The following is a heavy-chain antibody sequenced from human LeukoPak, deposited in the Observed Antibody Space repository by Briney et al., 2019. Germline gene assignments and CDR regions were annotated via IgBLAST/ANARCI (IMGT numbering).Heavy chain of an antibody. CDR2: ISAYNGNT. D-gene: IGHD3-22*01. CDR3: ARVAHYYDSSGEDYFDY. CDR1: GYTFTSYG. Sequence: GASVKVSCKASGYTFTSYGISWVRQAPGQGLEWMGWISAYNGNTNYAQKLQGRVTMTTDTSTSTAYMELRSLRSDDTAVYYCARVAHYYDSSGEDYFDYWGQGTLVTVSS. V-gene: IGHV1-18*01. J-gene: IGHJ4*02.